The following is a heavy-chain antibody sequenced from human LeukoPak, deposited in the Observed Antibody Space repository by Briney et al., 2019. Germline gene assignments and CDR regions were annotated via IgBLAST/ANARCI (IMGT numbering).Heavy chain of an antibody. Sequence: GGSLRLSCAASGFTFSSYGMHWVSQAPGKGLEWVAVISYDGSDKYYADSVKGRFTISRDNSKNTLYLQMNSLRAEDTAVYYCAKLGGSDCTNGVCYSEYFQHWGQGTLVTVSS. V-gene: IGHV3-30*18. CDR3: AKLGGSDCTNGVCYSEYFQH. J-gene: IGHJ1*01. CDR1: GFTFSSYG. CDR2: ISYDGSDK. D-gene: IGHD2-8*01.